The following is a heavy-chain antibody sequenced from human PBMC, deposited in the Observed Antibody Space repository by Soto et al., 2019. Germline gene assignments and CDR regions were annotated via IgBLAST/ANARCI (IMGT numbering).Heavy chain of an antibody. D-gene: IGHD3-22*01. CDR1: GFTFSSYS. J-gene: IGHJ3*02. Sequence: EVQLVESGGGLVKPGGSLRLSCAASGFTFSSYSMNWVRQAPGKGLEWVSSISSSSSYIYYADSVKGRFTISRDNAKNSLYLQMNSLRAEDTAVYYCARDDYYYDSSGYPDAFDIWGQGTMVTVSS. CDR2: ISSSSSYI. CDR3: ARDDYYYDSSGYPDAFDI. V-gene: IGHV3-21*01.